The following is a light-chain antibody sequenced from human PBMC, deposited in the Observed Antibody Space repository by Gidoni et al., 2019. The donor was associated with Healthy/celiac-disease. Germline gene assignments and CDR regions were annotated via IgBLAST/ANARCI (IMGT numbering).Light chain of an antibody. CDR2: DVS. V-gene: IGLV2-14*01. J-gene: IGLJ2*01. CDR3: SSYTSSSTRV. Sequence: QCARTQPASVYGYPGQSITLSCTGTISDVGGYNYVSWYQQHPGKAPKLMIYDVSNRPSGVSNRFSGSKSGNTASLTISGLQAEDEADYYCSSYTSSSTRVFGGGTKLTVL. CDR1: ISDVGGYNY.